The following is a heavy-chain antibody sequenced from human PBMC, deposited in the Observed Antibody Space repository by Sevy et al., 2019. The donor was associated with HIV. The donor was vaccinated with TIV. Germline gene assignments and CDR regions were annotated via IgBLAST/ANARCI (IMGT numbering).Heavy chain of an antibody. CDR2: IYSDGST. CDR3: ARGKSGYGYGLDY. V-gene: IGHV3-66*01. D-gene: IGHD5-18*01. Sequence: GGSVRLSCAASGFPVSSNYMSWVRQAPGKGLEWVSVIYSDGSTYHADPVKGRFTISRDNSKNTLYLQMNSLRVEDTAVYYCARGKSGYGYGLDYWGQGTLVTVSS. J-gene: IGHJ4*02. CDR1: GFPVSSNY.